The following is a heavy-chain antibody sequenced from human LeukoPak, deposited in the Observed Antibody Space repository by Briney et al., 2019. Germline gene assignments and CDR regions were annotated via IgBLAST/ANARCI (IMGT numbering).Heavy chain of an antibody. CDR3: ARVGSSGWRDAFDI. Sequence: GGSLRLSYAASGFTFSDYYMSWIRQAPGKGLEWVSYISSSSSYTNYADSVKGRFTISRDNAKNSLYLQMNSLRAEDTAVYYCARVGSSGWRDAFDIWGQGTMVTVSS. V-gene: IGHV3-11*06. CDR1: GFTFSDYY. CDR2: ISSSSSYT. J-gene: IGHJ3*02. D-gene: IGHD6-19*01.